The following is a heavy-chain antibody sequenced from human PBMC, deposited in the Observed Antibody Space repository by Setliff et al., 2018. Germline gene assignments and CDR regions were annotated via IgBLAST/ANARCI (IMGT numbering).Heavy chain of an antibody. J-gene: IGHJ5*02. D-gene: IGHD2-2*01. CDR1: GGSFTGTTYY. V-gene: IGHV4-39*01. CDR3: ERRQLGTMENH. CDR2: IINSGST. Sequence: SETLSLTCTVSGGSFTGTTYYWGWIRQSPGKGLEWIGTIINSGSTYYNPSLKSRVTMSVDTSKSQLSLKLSSVTAADTAVYYCERRQLGTMENHWGPGALVTVSS.